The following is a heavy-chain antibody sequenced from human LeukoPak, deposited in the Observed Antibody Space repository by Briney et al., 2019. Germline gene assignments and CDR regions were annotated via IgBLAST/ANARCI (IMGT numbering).Heavy chain of an antibody. CDR3: AKGGGIFGVVSPFDY. Sequence: PGGSLRLSCAASGFTFSSYSMNWVRQAPGKGLEWVSSISSSSSYIYYADSVKGRFTISRDNAKNSLYLQMNSLRAEDTAVYYCAKGGGIFGVVSPFDYWGQGTLVTVSS. J-gene: IGHJ4*02. CDR1: GFTFSSYS. CDR2: ISSSSSYI. V-gene: IGHV3-21*04. D-gene: IGHD3-3*01.